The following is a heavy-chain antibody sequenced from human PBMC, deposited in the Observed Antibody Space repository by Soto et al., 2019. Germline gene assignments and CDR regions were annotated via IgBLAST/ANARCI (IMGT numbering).Heavy chain of an antibody. D-gene: IGHD6-19*01. CDR1: GGTFSSYA. V-gene: IGHV1-69*01. CDR3: ARGSRGYSSGWYGEYFDY. CDR2: IIPIFGTA. J-gene: IGHJ4*02. Sequence: QVQLVQSGAEVKKPGSSVKVSCKASGGTFSSYAISWVRQVPGQGLEWMGGIIPIFGTANYAKKFQGRVTITADESTSTAYMELSSLRSADTAVYYCARGSRGYSSGWYGEYFDYWGQGTLVTVSS.